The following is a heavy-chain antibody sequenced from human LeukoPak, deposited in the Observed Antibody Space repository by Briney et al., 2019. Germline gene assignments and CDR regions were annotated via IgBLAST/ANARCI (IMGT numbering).Heavy chain of an antibody. V-gene: IGHV3-23*01. J-gene: IGHJ6*03. CDR1: GFTFSSYA. CDR2: ISGSDGST. Sequence: GGSLRLSCAASGFTFSSYAMSWVRQAPGKGLEWVSGISGSDGSTNYADSVKGRFTVSRDNSRDTLYVQMNSLRAEDTAVYYCAKDSSVPGSYCDFWSGYLPSISDYYYYMDVWGKGTTVTVSS. CDR3: AKDSSVPGSYCDFWSGYLPSISDYYYYMDV. D-gene: IGHD3-3*01.